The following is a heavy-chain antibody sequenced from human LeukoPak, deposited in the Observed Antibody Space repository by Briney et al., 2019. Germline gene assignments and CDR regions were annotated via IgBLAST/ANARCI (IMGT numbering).Heavy chain of an antibody. J-gene: IGHJ1*01. CDR2: ISGSGLST. Sequence: GGSLRLSCAASGLTFRGYVMSWVRQTPRKGLEWVSTISGSGLSTCYADSVKGRFTISRDNSNNTVYLQMNSLRAEDTAVYYCAKAAWELGYFQSWGQGTLVTVSS. CDR1: GLTFRGYV. CDR3: AKAAWELGYFQS. D-gene: IGHD1-26*01. V-gene: IGHV3-23*01.